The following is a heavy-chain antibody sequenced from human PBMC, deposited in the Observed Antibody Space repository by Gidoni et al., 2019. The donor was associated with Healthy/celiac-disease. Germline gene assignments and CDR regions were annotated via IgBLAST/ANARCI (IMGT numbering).Heavy chain of an antibody. CDR2: TRNKANSYTT. V-gene: IGHV3-72*01. CDR1: GFPFSNHY. CDR3: ARGPFRDWYFDL. J-gene: IGHJ2*01. Sequence: EVQLVESGGGLVQPGGSLRLSCSVYGFPFSNHYMDWVRQAPGKGLEWVGRTRNKANSYTTEYAASVKGRFTISRDDSKNSLYLQMNSLKTEDTAVYYCARGPFRDWYFDLWGRGTLVTVSS.